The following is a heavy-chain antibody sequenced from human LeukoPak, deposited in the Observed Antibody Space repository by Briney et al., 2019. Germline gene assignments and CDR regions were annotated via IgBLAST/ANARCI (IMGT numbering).Heavy chain of an antibody. CDR3: AKDVCGGDCSIADY. J-gene: IGHJ4*02. V-gene: IGHV3-23*01. CDR2: ISGSGGST. Sequence: GGSLRLSCAASGFTFSSYAMSWVRQAPGKGLEWVSAISGSGGSTYYADSVKGRFTISRDNSKNTLYLQMNSLRAEDTAVYYCAKDVCGGDCSIADYWGQGTLVTVSS. D-gene: IGHD2-21*02. CDR1: GFTFSSYA.